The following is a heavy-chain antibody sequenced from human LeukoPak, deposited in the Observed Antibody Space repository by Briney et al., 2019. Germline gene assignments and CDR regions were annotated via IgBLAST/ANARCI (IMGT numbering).Heavy chain of an antibody. CDR3: ARDRETGYCSSTSCYYFDY. J-gene: IGHJ4*02. D-gene: IGHD2-2*01. Sequence: PGGSLRLSCAASGFTFSSYSMNWVRQAPGKGLEWVSSISRSSSYIYYADSVKGRFTISRDNAKNSLYLQMNSLRAEDTAVYYCARDRETGYCSSTSCYYFDYWGQGTLVTVSS. V-gene: IGHV3-21*01. CDR1: GFTFSSYS. CDR2: ISRSSSYI.